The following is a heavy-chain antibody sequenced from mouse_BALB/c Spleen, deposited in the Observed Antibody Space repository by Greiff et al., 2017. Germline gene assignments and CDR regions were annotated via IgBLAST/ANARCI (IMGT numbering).Heavy chain of an antibody. Sequence: VMLVESGPGLVAPSQSLSITCTVSGFSLTSYGVHWVRQPPGKGLEWLGVIWAGGSTNYTSALMSRLSISKDNSKSQVFLKMNSLQTDDTAMYYCARVYYGNYFDYWGQGTTLTVSS. CDR2: IWAGGST. CDR1: GFSLTSYG. V-gene: IGHV2-9*02. CDR3: ARVYYGNYFDY. J-gene: IGHJ2*01. D-gene: IGHD1-1*01.